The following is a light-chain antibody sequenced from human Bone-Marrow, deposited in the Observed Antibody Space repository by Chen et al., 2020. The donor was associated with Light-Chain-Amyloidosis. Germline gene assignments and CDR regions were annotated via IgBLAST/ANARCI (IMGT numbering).Light chain of an antibody. J-gene: IGKJ2*01. CDR2: KVS. V-gene: IGKV2-30*01. Sequence: DVVLTQSPLSLPVTLGQPASISCRSPRSLMGSDGNALLSWFQQRPGQSPRRLIDKVSNRDSGVPDRFGGSGSGTGLTLRISMVEAEDVGVYDCMQYTHWPKTFGQGTKLEIK. CDR3: MQYTHWPKT. CDR1: RSLMGSDGNAL.